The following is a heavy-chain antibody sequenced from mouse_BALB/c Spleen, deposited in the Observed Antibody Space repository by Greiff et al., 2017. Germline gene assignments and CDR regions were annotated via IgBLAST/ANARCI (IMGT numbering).Heavy chain of an antibody. D-gene: IGHD1-2*01. Sequence: LVESGAELAKPGASVKMSCKASGYTFTSYWMHWVKQRPGQGLEWIGYINPSTGYTEYNQKFKDKATLTADKSSSTAYMQLSSLTSEDSAVYYCAKGITTRYAMDYWGQGTSVTVSS. CDR3: AKGITTRYAMDY. V-gene: IGHV1-7*01. J-gene: IGHJ4*01. CDR1: GYTFTSYW. CDR2: INPSTGYT.